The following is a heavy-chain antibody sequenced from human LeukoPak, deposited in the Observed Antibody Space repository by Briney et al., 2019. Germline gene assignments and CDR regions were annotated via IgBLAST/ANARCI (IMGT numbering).Heavy chain of an antibody. CDR2: IRSKANSYAT. CDR3: TRLSGSITGTTGENY. Sequence: GGSLRLSCAASGFTFSGSAMHWVRQASGKGLEWVGRIRSKANSYATAYAASVKGRFTISRDDSKNTAYLQMNSLKTEDTAVYYCTRLSGSITGTTGENYWGQGTLVTVSS. V-gene: IGHV3-73*01. D-gene: IGHD1-20*01. J-gene: IGHJ4*02. CDR1: GFTFSGSA.